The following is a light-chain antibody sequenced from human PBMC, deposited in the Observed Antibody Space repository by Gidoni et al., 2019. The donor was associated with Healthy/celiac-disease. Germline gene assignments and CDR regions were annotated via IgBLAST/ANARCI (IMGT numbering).Light chain of an antibody. CDR1: QSVLYSSNNKNY. V-gene: IGKV4-1*01. CDR3: QQYYSTPWT. CDR2: WAS. J-gene: IGKJ1*01. Sequence: DIVMTQSPDSLAVSLGERATINCKPSQSVLYSSNNKNYLAWYQQKPGQPPKLLLYWASTRESGVPDRFSGSGSGTDFTLTISSLQAEDVAVYYCQQYYSTPWTFGQGTKVEIK.